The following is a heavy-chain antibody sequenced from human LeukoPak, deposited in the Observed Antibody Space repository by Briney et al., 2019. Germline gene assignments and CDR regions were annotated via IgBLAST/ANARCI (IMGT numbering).Heavy chain of an antibody. CDR3: AKEPHCYYDSSGYYDY. J-gene: IGHJ4*02. V-gene: IGHV3-30*18. CDR1: GFTFSSYG. CDR2: ISYDGSNK. Sequence: PGGSLRLSCEASGFTFSSYGIHWVRQAPGKGLEWVAVISYDGSNKYYADSVKGRFTISRDNSKNTLYLQMNSLRAEDTAVYYCAKEPHCYYDSSGYYDYWGQGTLVTVSS. D-gene: IGHD3-22*01.